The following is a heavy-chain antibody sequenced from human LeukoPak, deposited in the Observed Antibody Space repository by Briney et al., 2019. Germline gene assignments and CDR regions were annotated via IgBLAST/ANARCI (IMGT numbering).Heavy chain of an antibody. CDR1: RGSISSGGYY. J-gene: IGHJ4*02. CDR2: IYDRGSP. Sequence: SQTLSLTCTVSRGSISSGGYYWSWIRQHPGMGLEWIGYIYDRGSPYYNPSLKNRLTISLDTSKNQFSLNLSSVTAADTAVYYCARAGTSGWYFDYWGQGTLVTVSS. V-gene: IGHV4-31*03. D-gene: IGHD6-19*01. CDR3: ARAGTSGWYFDY.